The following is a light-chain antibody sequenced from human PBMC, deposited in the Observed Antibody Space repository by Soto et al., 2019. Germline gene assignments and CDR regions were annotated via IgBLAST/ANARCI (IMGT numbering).Light chain of an antibody. Sequence: QMTQAQSSLSASVGDRVTITCRASQSISSYLNWYQQKPGKAPKLLIYAASSLQSGVPSRFSGSGSGTDFTLTISSLQPEDFATYYCQQSYSTRWTFGQGTKV. V-gene: IGKV1-39*01. CDR2: AAS. CDR3: QQSYSTRWT. J-gene: IGKJ1*01. CDR1: QSISSY.